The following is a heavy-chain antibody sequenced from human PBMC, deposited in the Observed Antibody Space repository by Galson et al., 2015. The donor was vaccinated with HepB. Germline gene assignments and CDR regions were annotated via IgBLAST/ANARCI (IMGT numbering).Heavy chain of an antibody. V-gene: IGHV1-69*13. J-gene: IGHJ4*02. Sequence: SVKVSCKGFWRHLQQLCYQLGATGPWTGLEWMGGIIPIFGTANYAQKFQGRVTITADESTSTAYMELSSLRSEDTAVYYCARDRYCSGGSCYSDPDYWGQGTLVTVSS. CDR1: RHLQQLC. D-gene: IGHD2-15*01. CDR2: IIPIFGTA. CDR3: ARDRYCSGGSCYSDPDY.